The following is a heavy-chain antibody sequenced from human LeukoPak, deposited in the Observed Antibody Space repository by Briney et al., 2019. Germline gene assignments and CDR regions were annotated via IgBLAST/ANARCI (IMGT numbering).Heavy chain of an antibody. CDR1: GGSISSYY. J-gene: IGHJ5*02. CDR3: ARGNPYYYDSSGYSFDP. D-gene: IGHD3-22*01. V-gene: IGHV4-59*01. Sequence: SETLSLTCTVSGGSISSYYWSWIRQPPGKGLEWIGYIYYSGSTNYNPSLKSRVTISVDTSKNQFSLKLSSVTAADTAVYYCARGNPYYYDSSGYSFDPWGQGTLVTVSS. CDR2: IYYSGST.